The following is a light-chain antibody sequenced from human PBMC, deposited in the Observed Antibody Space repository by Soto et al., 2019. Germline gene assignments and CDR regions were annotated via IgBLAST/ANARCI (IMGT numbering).Light chain of an antibody. Sequence: QSALTQPASVSGSPGQSITISWTGTSSDVGGYNYVSWYQHHPGNAPKLLIYDVSTRPSGVSNRFSGSKSGNTASLTISGLEAEDEADYYCSSYTRSSTRVFGTETKVTVL. V-gene: IGLV2-14*03. CDR2: DVS. CDR3: SSYTRSSTRV. CDR1: SSDVGGYNY. J-gene: IGLJ1*01.